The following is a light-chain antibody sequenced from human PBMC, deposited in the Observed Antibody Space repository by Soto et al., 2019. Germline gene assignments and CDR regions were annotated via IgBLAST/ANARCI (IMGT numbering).Light chain of an antibody. CDR2: DAS. CDR1: QIIRID. J-gene: IGKJ1*01. V-gene: IGKV3D-15*01. Sequence: EIVLTQSPGTLSLSPGERATLSCRASQIIRIDLAWYQQKPGQAPRLLIYDASTRDTGIPARFSGSGSGTEFTLTISSRQSYDYAVYYCQQYYNGSSLTFGQGTKVDIK. CDR3: QQYYNGSSLT.